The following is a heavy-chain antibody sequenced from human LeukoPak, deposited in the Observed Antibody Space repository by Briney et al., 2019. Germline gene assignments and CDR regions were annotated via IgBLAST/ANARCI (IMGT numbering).Heavy chain of an antibody. V-gene: IGHV3-23*01. CDR1: GFTFSSYA. CDR3: VKYATGGDY. J-gene: IGHJ4*02. D-gene: IGHD2-8*01. Sequence: GGSLRLSCAASGFTFSSYAMSWVRQAPGKGLEWVSSIGGSGGATYYADSVKGRFTISRDNSKNTLSLHMNSLRAEDTAVYYCVKYATGGDYWGQGILVTVSS. CDR2: IGGSGGAT.